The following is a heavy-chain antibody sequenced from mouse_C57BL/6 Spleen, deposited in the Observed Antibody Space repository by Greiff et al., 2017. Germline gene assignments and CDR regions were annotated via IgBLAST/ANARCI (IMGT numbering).Heavy chain of an antibody. CDR3: ARISANWDGDYYAMDY. J-gene: IGHJ4*01. Sequence: QVQLQQSGAELVKPGASVKLSCKASGYTFTSYWMHWVKQRPGRGLEWIGRIDPNSGGTKYNEKLKSKATLTVDKTSSTAYMQPSSLTSEDSAVYYCARISANWDGDYYAMDYWGQGTSVTVSS. V-gene: IGHV1-72*01. CDR2: IDPNSGGT. CDR1: GYTFTSYW. D-gene: IGHD4-1*01.